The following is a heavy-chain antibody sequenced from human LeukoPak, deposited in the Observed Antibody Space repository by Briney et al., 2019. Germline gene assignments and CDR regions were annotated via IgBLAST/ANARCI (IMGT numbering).Heavy chain of an antibody. V-gene: IGHV4-39*01. D-gene: IGHD2-15*01. Sequence: SETLSLTCTASGGSISSSNYYWGWIRQPPGKGLEWIGSIYYSGNTYHNPSLKSRVTIFVDTSKNQFSLKLSSVTAADTAIYYCARAGHCSGGRCPKAHFDYWGQGTLVTVSS. CDR3: ARAGHCSGGRCPKAHFDY. CDR1: GGSISSSNYY. CDR2: IYYSGNT. J-gene: IGHJ4*02.